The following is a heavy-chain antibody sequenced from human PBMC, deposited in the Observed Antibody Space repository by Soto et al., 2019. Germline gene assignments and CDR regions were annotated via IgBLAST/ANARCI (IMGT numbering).Heavy chain of an antibody. J-gene: IGHJ6*02. CDR2: TYYRSKWYN. CDR3: ARDSRRYNWNYFLGMDV. V-gene: IGHV6-1*01. Sequence: TLSLTCAISGDSVSSNSAAWNWIRQSPSRGLEWLGRTYYRSKWYNDYAVSVKSRITINPDTSKNQFSLQLNSVTPEDTAVYYCARDSRRYNWNYFLGMDVRGQGTTVTVSS. D-gene: IGHD1-7*01. CDR1: GDSVSSNSAA.